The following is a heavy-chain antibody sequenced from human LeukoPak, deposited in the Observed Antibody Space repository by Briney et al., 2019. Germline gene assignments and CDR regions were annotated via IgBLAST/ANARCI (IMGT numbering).Heavy chain of an antibody. Sequence: PSETLSLTCAVYGGSFSGYYWSWIRQPPGKGLEWIGEINHSGSTNYNPSLKSRVTISVDTSKNQFSLKLSSVTAADTAVYYCARVRVRFYGGISGVMVDYCGQGTLVTVSS. J-gene: IGHJ4*02. D-gene: IGHD4-23*01. CDR2: INHSGST. CDR3: ARVRVRFYGGISGVMVDY. V-gene: IGHV4-34*01. CDR1: GGSFSGYY.